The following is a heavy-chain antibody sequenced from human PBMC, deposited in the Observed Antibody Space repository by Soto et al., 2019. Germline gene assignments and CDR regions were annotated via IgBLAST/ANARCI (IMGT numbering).Heavy chain of an antibody. Sequence: QVQLVESGGGVVHPGRSLRLSCAASGFTFSNYGMHWVRQAPGKGLEWLAVISYDGRSEPYADSVEGRFTISRDKSKRTVYLQMNSLRAEDTAVYYCAKSVVDSSGWYRSGLANWGKGTLVTVSS. CDR1: GFTFSNYG. CDR2: ISYDGRSE. J-gene: IGHJ4*02. D-gene: IGHD6-19*01. CDR3: AKSVVDSSGWYRSGLAN. V-gene: IGHV3-30*18.